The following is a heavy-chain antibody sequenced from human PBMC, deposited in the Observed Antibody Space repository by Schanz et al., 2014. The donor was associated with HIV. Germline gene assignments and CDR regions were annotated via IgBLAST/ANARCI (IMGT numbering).Heavy chain of an antibody. Sequence: QVQLQESGPRLVKPSETLSLTCSVSGGSISDYYWGWIRQPPGEGLEWIGSLHYSGSTYYNPTFKSRVTISVDPPKNHSSRRLASVPAADTAVYYCARHILIAVYPSLTGWFDPWGQGTLVTVSS. CDR1: GGSISDYY. J-gene: IGHJ5*02. V-gene: IGHV4-39*01. CDR3: ARHILIAVYPSLTGWFDP. D-gene: IGHD6-19*01. CDR2: LHYSGST.